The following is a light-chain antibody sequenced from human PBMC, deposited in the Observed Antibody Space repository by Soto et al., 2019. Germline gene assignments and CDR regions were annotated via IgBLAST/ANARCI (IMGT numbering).Light chain of an antibody. CDR1: QSVNSNY. CDR2: GAS. J-gene: IGKJ1*01. CDR3: QQYNSTPPT. Sequence: EIVLTQSPGTLSLSPGERATLSCRASQSVNSNYLAWYQRKPGQAPRLLIYGASNRATDIPYRFSASGSGTDFTLTISRLEAEDFAVYYCQQYNSTPPTFGQGTTVEV. V-gene: IGKV3-20*01.